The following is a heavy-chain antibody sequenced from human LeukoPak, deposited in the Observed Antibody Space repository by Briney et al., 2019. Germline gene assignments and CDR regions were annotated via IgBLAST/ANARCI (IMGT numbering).Heavy chain of an antibody. CDR3: TFDSRFDY. D-gene: IGHD3-22*01. Sequence: PGGSLRLSCAASGFTFSSYAMSWVRQAPGKGLEWVSGTTGSGASTYYSDSVKGRFAISRDNSKNTLYLQMNSLRAEDTAVYYCTFDSRFDYWGQGTLVTVSS. J-gene: IGHJ4*02. V-gene: IGHV3-23*01. CDR2: TTGSGAST. CDR1: GFTFSSYA.